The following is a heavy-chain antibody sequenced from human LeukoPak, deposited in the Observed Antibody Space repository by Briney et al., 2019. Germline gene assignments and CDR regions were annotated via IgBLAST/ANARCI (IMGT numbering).Heavy chain of an antibody. CDR1: GGSISSGGYS. V-gene: IGHV4-30-2*01. Sequence: PSETLSLTCAVSGGSISSGGYSWSWIRQPPGQGLEWIGYIYHSGSTYYNPSLKSRVTISVDRSKNQFSLKLSSVTAADTAVYYCARADSSGYLGDAFDIWGQGTMVTVSS. CDR2: IYHSGST. J-gene: IGHJ3*02. D-gene: IGHD3-22*01. CDR3: ARADSSGYLGDAFDI.